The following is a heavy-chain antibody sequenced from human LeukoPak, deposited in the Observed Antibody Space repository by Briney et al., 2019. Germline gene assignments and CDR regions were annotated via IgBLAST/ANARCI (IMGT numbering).Heavy chain of an antibody. CDR3: ARFGGLTTIDY. CDR1: GFTFSSYS. CDR2: ISSSSSYI. D-gene: IGHD3-3*01. V-gene: IGHV3-21*01. J-gene: IGHJ4*02. Sequence: GGSLGLSCAASGFTFSSYSMNWVRQAPGKGLEWVSSISSSSSYIYYADSVKGRFTISRDNAKNSLYLQMNSLRAEDTAVYYCARFGGLTTIDYWGQGTLVTVSS.